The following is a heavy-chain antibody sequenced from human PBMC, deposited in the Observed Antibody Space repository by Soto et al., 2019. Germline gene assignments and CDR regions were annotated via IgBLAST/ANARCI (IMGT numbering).Heavy chain of an antibody. Sequence: QVHLVQSGAEVKKPGSSVNVSCKASGGTFSNYAITWVRQAPGQGLEWVGRIIPIFGTTNVAQKFHGRVTITADESTTTAYMELSGLRSDDTAVYYCAKDGGADGYFGNWLDPWGQGTLVTVSS. CDR1: GGTFSNYA. CDR3: AKDGGADGYFGNWLDP. V-gene: IGHV1-69*15. D-gene: IGHD5-12*01. CDR2: IIPIFGTT. J-gene: IGHJ5*02.